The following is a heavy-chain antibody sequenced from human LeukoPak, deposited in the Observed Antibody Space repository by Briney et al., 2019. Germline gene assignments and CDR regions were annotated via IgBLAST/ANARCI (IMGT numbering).Heavy chain of an antibody. CDR3: ARRYGSGSYYYYYGMDV. J-gene: IGHJ6*04. D-gene: IGHD3-10*01. Sequence: SETLSLTGAVYGGSFSGYYWSWIRQPPGKGLEWIGEINHSGSTNYNPSLKSRVTISVDTSKNQFSLKLSSVTAADTAVYYCARRYGSGSYYYYYGMDVWGKGTTVTVSS. V-gene: IGHV4-34*01. CDR2: INHSGST. CDR1: GGSFSGYY.